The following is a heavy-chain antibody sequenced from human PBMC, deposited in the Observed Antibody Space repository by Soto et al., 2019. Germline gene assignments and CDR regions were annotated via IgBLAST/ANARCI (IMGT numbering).Heavy chain of an antibody. CDR2: ISNSGDTI. D-gene: IGHD6-6*01. CDR1: GFTFSYYT. V-gene: IGHV3-23*01. Sequence: EVQLLESGGGLVQPGGSLRLSCVASGFTFSYYTMSWVRQAPGKGLEWVSGISNSGDTIYCADSVKGRFTISRDNFKNTPYLQMNILRADDTVVYYFADPVPAPPPSAYYDMALSAQGTTVTVSS. J-gene: IGHJ6*02. CDR3: ADPVPAPPPSAYYDMAL.